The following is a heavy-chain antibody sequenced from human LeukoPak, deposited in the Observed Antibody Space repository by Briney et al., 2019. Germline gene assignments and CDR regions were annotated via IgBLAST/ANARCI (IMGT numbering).Heavy chain of an antibody. CDR3: AKDWTEGVIDAFDI. CDR2: IRYDGSNK. Sequence: GVSLRLSGAASGFLFSSYGMHWVRQAPGKGLEWVAFIRYDGSNKYYADSVKGRFTVSRDNSKNTLYLQMNSLRAEDTAVYYCAKDWTEGVIDAFDIWGQGTMVTVSS. CDR1: GFLFSSYG. J-gene: IGHJ3*02. V-gene: IGHV3-30*02. D-gene: IGHD3-10*01.